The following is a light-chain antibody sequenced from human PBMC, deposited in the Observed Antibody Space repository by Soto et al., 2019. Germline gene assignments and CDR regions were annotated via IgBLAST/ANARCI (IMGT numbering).Light chain of an antibody. Sequence: QSALTQPASLSGSPGQSITISCTGTSSDVGGSGLVSWYQFHPGKAPKLLIFEGFKRPSGISNRFSGSKSGSTASLTISGLQAEDEADYYCQSFDTSLNGLIFGGGTKLTVL. CDR2: EGF. V-gene: IGLV2-23*01. J-gene: IGLJ2*01. CDR3: QSFDTSLNGLI. CDR1: SSDVGGSGL.